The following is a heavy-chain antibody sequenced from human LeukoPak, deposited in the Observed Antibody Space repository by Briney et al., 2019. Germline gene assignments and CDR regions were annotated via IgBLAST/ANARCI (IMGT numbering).Heavy chain of an antibody. Sequence: ASVKVSCKASGGTFSSYAISWVRQAPGQGLEWMGWISAYNGNTNYAQKLQGRVTMTTDTSTSTAYMELRSLRSDDTAVYYCARDFREFGELLGSHWGQGTLVTVSS. CDR3: ARDFREFGELLGSH. CDR2: ISAYNGNT. V-gene: IGHV1-18*01. CDR1: GGTFSSYA. D-gene: IGHD3-10*01. J-gene: IGHJ4*02.